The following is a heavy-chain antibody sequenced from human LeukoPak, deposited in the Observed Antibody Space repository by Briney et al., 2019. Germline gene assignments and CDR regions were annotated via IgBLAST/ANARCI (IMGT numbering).Heavy chain of an antibody. CDR3: ARAKYYYDSSGYFGY. D-gene: IGHD3-22*01. CDR2: ISYDGSNK. CDR1: GFTFSSYA. J-gene: IGHJ4*02. V-gene: IGHV3-30*01. Sequence: GGSLRLSCAASGFTFSSYAMHWVRQAPGKGLEWVAVISYDGSNKYYADSVKDRFTISRDNSKNTLYLQMNSLRAEDTAVYYCARAKYYYDSSGYFGYWGQGTLVTVSS.